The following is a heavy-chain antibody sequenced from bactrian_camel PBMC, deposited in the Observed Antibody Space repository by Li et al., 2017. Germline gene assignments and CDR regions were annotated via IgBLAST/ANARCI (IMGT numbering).Heavy chain of an antibody. D-gene: IGHD2*01. J-gene: IGHJ4*01. Sequence: VQLVESGGGLVQPGGSLRLSCTASGFAFSYHAMSWVRQAPGKGLEWVSIINRGGTTYYADSMKGRFTISRDNATNTVYLQMNSLKPEDTAVYYCVSLVGRPLVHQGTQVTVS. CDR2: INRGGTT. CDR1: GFAFSYHA. V-gene: IGHV3S35*01.